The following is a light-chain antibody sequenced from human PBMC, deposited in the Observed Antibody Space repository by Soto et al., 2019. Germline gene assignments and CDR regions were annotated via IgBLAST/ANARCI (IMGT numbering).Light chain of an antibody. V-gene: IGLV2-14*03. Sequence: QSALTQPASVSGSPGRSVTISCTGTSTDVGDFNYVSWYQHLPGRAPKLIIYDVTNRPSGISYRFSASKSGRTASLPISGLQAEDEADYYCRLYSSSTTHVVFGGGTQLTVL. CDR3: RLYSSSTTHVV. CDR2: DVT. J-gene: IGLJ2*01. CDR1: STDVGDFNY.